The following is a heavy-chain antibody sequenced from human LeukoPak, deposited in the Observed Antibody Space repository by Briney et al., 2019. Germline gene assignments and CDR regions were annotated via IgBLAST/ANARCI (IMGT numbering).Heavy chain of an antibody. CDR1: GFTVSSNY. D-gene: IGHD1-26*01. J-gene: IGHJ4*02. Sequence: GGSLTLSCAASGFTVSSNYMSWVRQAPGKGLEWVSVIYSGGSTYYADSVKGRFTISRDNSKNTLYLQMNSLRAEDTAVYYCARLWGLGYFDYWGQGTLVTVSS. CDR3: ARLWGLGYFDY. V-gene: IGHV3-66*04. CDR2: IYSGGST.